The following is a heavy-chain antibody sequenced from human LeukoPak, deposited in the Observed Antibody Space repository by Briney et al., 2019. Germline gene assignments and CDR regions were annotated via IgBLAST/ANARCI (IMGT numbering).Heavy chain of an antibody. D-gene: IGHD3-3*01. CDR2: IYYSGST. Sequence: PSQTLSLTCTVSGGSISSGDYYWSWIRQPPGRGLEWIGYIYYSGSTNYNPSLKSRVTISVDTSKNQFSLKLSSVTAADTAVYYCARLYHHTIFGVVIPEYFQHWGQGTLVTVSS. J-gene: IGHJ1*01. CDR1: GGSISSGDYY. V-gene: IGHV4-30-4*01. CDR3: ARLYHHTIFGVVIPEYFQH.